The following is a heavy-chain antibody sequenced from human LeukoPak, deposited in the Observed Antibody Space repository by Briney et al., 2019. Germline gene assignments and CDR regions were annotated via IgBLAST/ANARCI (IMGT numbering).Heavy chain of an antibody. CDR2: ISWNSGSI. CDR3: ARDGIVTRNFDY. D-gene: IGHD1-26*01. CDR1: GFTFSSFT. Sequence: GGSLRLSCAASGFTFSSFTMNWVRQAPGKGLEWVSGISWNSGSIGYADSVKGRFTISRDNAKNSLYLQMNSLRAEDTAVYYCARDGIVTRNFDYWGQGTLVTVSS. V-gene: IGHV3-48*04. J-gene: IGHJ4*02.